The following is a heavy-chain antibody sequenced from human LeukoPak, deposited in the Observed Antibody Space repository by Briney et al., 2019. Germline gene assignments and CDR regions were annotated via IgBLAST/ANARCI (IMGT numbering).Heavy chain of an antibody. CDR2: IYHSGST. J-gene: IGHJ5*02. CDR3: AGIAVTGGDYFDP. V-gene: IGHV4-38-2*02. D-gene: IGHD6-19*01. Sequence: PSETLSLTCTVSGYSISSGYYWGWIRQPPGKGLEWIGSIYHSGSTYYNPSLMSRVIMSIDTSKNQFSLKVNSLTAADTAVYYCAGIAVTGGDYFDPWGQGTLVTVSS. CDR1: GYSISSGYY.